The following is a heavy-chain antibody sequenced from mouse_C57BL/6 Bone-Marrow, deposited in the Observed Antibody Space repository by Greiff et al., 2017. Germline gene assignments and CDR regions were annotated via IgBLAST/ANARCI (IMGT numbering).Heavy chain of an antibody. CDR1: GYTFTSYW. J-gene: IGHJ2*01. D-gene: IGHD1-1*01. CDR2: IDPSDSYT. V-gene: IGHV1-69*01. Sequence: QVQLKQPGAELVMPGASVKLSCTASGYTFTSYWMHWVKQRPGQGLEWIGEIDPSDSYTNYNQKFKGMSTLTVDKSSSTSYMQLSSLTSEDSAVYYCAREGTTVVAPFDYWGQGTTLTVSS. CDR3: AREGTTVVAPFDY.